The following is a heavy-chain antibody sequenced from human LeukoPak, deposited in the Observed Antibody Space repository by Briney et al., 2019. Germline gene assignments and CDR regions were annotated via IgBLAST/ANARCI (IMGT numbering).Heavy chain of an antibody. Sequence: GGSLRLSCAASGFTFNNCGMSWVRQAPGKGLEWVSTISGSGGSTYYADSVKGRFTISRDNSKNTLYLQMNSLRAEDTAVYYCARDLMGIAYRGAFYYWGQGTLVTVSS. CDR2: ISGSGGST. CDR1: GFTFNNCG. V-gene: IGHV3-23*01. J-gene: IGHJ4*02. D-gene: IGHD6-13*01. CDR3: ARDLMGIAYRGAFYY.